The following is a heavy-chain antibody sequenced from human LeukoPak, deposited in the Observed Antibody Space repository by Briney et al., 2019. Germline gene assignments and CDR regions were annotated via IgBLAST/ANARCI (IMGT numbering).Heavy chain of an antibody. Sequence: GGSLRLSCAASGFTFSSYSMNWVRQAPGKGLEWVSYISSSSSTIYYADSVKGRFTISRDNAKNSLYLQMNSLRAEDTAVYYCARARSQWLVKRNWFDPWGQGTLVTVSS. CDR1: GFTFSSYS. J-gene: IGHJ5*02. D-gene: IGHD6-19*01. V-gene: IGHV3-48*01. CDR3: ARARSQWLVKRNWFDP. CDR2: ISSSSSTI.